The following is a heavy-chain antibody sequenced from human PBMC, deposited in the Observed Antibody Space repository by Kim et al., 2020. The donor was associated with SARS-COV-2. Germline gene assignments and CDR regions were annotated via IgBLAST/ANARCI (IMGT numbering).Heavy chain of an antibody. Sequence: SLKSRVTISVDKSKNQFSLKLSSVTAADTAVYYCARRGGYGSEYYYGMDVWGQGTTVTVSS. V-gene: IGHV4-31*02. J-gene: IGHJ6*02. CDR3: ARRGGYGSEYYYGMDV. D-gene: IGHD3-10*01.